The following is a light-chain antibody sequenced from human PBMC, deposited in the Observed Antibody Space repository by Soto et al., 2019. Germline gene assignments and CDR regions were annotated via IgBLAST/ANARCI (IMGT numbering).Light chain of an antibody. CDR3: HNYYGIPLV. CDR2: WAS. CDR1: QSVLSSSDNKNY. J-gene: IGKJ1*01. V-gene: IGKV4-1*01. Sequence: DIALTQSPDSLAVSLDERATINCKSSQSVLSSSDNKNYLGWYQQKPGQTPNLLFYWASTRENGVPDRFSASGSGTDFTLTISSLQAEDVAVYYCHNYYGIPLVFCQGTKVELK.